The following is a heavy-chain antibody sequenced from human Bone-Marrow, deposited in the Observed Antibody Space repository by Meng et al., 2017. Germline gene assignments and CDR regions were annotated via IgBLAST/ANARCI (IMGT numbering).Heavy chain of an antibody. J-gene: IGHJ6*02. V-gene: IGHV3-43D*04. CDR1: GFTFDDYA. CDR2: INWNGADI. CDR3: AKAKNYYNIDV. Sequence: GESLKISCAASGFTFDDYAMYWVRQAPGKGLEWVSLINWNGADIYYADSVKGRFTISRGNTKNSLYLQMTSLRPEDTALYYCAKAKNYYNIDVWGQGTTVTVSS.